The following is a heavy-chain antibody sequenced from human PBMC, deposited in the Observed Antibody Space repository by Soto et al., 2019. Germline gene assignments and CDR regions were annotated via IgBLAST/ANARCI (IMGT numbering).Heavy chain of an antibody. V-gene: IGHV5-51*01. CDR3: QPQTATGSYNCFDT. J-gene: IGHJ5*02. D-gene: IGHD3-10*01. CDR2: IYPGDSDV. Sequence: PGESLKISCQTSGYNFANYWVVWVRQLPGESLGWMGTIYPGDSDVRYSPSFQGLVTMSVDKSINTAYLQWGSLKASDTAMYYCQPQTATGSYNCFDTWGRGTLVTVSS. CDR1: GYNFANYW.